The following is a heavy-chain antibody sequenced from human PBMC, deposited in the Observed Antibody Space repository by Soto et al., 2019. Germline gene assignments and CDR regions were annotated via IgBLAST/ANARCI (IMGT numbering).Heavy chain of an antibody. V-gene: IGHV1-69*01. D-gene: IGHD6-25*01. Sequence: QVQLVQSGTELKKPGSSVNVSCKASGGTFDSYAITWVRQAPGQGLEWMGGIIPIFKTPKYAQKFQGRVTITADESSSTASMELSSLPSENTALYYCARGHGYNGAHFDYWGQGTLVTVSS. CDR3: ARGHGYNGAHFDY. CDR2: IIPIFKTP. CDR1: GGTFDSYA. J-gene: IGHJ4*02.